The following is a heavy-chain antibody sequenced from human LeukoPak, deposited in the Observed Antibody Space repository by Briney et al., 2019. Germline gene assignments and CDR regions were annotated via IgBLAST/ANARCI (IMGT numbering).Heavy chain of an antibody. CDR3: ATRSPKYNWNYGDFDY. CDR1: GFTFSSYA. CDR2: ISGSGGST. J-gene: IGHJ4*02. V-gene: IGHV3-23*01. D-gene: IGHD1-7*01. Sequence: GGSLRLSCAASGFTFSSYARSWVCQAPGKGLEWVSAISGSGGSTYYADSVKGRFTISRDNSKNTLYLQMNSLRAEDTAVYYCATRSPKYNWNYGDFDYWGQGTLVTVSS.